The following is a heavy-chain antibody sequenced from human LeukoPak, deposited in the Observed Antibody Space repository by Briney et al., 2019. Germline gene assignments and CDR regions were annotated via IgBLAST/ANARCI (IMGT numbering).Heavy chain of an antibody. J-gene: IGHJ4*02. D-gene: IGHD6-19*01. V-gene: IGHV3-74*01. CDR1: GFTFDDYA. CDR2: MNSDGTTT. Sequence: GGSLRLSCAASGFTFDDYAMHWARQAPGKGLVWVARMNSDGTTTNYADSMKGRFTISRDNAENTLFLQMNSLGAEDTAVYYCARAGWYRFDYWGQGTLVTVSS. CDR3: ARAGWYRFDY.